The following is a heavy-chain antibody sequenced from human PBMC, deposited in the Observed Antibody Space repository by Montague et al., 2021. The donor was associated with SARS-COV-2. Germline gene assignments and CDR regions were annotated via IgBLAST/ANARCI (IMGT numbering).Heavy chain of an antibody. CDR1: DGSFSDYS. CDR3: ARGRQHINMVVVGVTGGEYYFDF. Sequence: SETLSLTCAVYDGSFSDYSWTWIRQPPGTGLEWIGEINHRGSTNYNPSLKSRVTISVDTSKNQFSLKMTSVTAADTAVYYCARGRQHINMVVVGVTGGEYYFDFWGQGTLVAVSS. D-gene: IGHD3-22*01. J-gene: IGHJ4*02. CDR2: INHRGST. V-gene: IGHV4-34*01.